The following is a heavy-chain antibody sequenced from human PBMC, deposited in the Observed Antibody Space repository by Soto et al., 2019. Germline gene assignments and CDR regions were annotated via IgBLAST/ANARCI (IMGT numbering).Heavy chain of an antibody. Sequence: GGSLRLSCAASGFTFSSYSMNWVRQAPGKGLEWVSYISSSSSTIYYAESVKGRFTISRDNAKNSLYLQMNSLRDEDTAVYYCARAVSSSWYIFAPYGMDVWGQGTTVTVSS. V-gene: IGHV3-48*02. CDR1: GFTFSSYS. D-gene: IGHD6-13*01. J-gene: IGHJ6*02. CDR2: ISSSSSTI. CDR3: ARAVSSSWYIFAPYGMDV.